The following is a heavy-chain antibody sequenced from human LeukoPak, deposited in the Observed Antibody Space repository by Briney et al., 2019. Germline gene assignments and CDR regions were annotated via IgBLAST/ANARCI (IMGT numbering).Heavy chain of an antibody. D-gene: IGHD2-2*01. CDR2: SYYSGST. V-gene: IGHV4-59*01. Sequence: PSETLSLTCTVSGGSISSYYWSWIRQPPGKGLEWIGYSYYSGSTNYNPSLKSRVTISVDTSKNQFSLKLSSVTAADTAVYYCARAGGMVVVVPAAPGAFDIWGPGTMVTVSS. J-gene: IGHJ3*02. CDR1: GGSISSYY. CDR3: ARAGGMVVVVPAAPGAFDI.